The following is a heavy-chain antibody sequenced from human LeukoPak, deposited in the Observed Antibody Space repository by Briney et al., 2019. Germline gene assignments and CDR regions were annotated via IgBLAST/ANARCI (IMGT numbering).Heavy chain of an antibody. J-gene: IGHJ4*02. CDR2: IKSKTGGGTT. Sequence: GRSLRLSCAASGFTFSSYGMHWVRQAPGKGLEWVGLIKSKTGGGTTDYAAAVKGTFTITRDNSKNTLYLQMNSLKTEDTAVYYCTTECVGATDFDYWGQGTLVTVSS. CDR3: TTECVGATDFDY. CDR1: GFTFSSYG. V-gene: IGHV3-15*01. D-gene: IGHD1-26*01.